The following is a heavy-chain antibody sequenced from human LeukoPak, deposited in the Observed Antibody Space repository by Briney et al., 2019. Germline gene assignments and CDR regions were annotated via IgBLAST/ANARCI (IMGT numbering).Heavy chain of an antibody. Sequence: ASVKVSCKASGYTFTSYYMHWVRQAPGQGLEWMGIINPSGGGTSYAQKFQGRVTMTRDTSTSTVYMELSSLRSEDTAVYYCAIRFLEWLLPDYWGQGTLVTVSS. CDR2: INPSGGGT. CDR3: AIRFLEWLLPDY. V-gene: IGHV1-46*01. D-gene: IGHD3-3*01. J-gene: IGHJ4*02. CDR1: GYTFTSYY.